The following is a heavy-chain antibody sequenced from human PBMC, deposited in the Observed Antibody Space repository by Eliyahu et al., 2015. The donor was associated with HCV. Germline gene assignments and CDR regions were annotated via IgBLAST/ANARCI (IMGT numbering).Heavy chain of an antibody. D-gene: IGHD7-27*01. Sequence: QVQLQESXPGLVKPSATLSLTCTVXXGSXSSYYWNWIRQPPGKGLEWIGXIYYRGSTNYNPPLKSRVTISVDTSKNQXSLKLSSVTAADTAVYYCARVPGDSYYYGMDVWGQGTTXTVSS. CDR1: XGSXSSYY. V-gene: IGHV4-59*01. CDR2: IYYRGST. J-gene: IGHJ6*02. CDR3: ARVPGDSYYYGMDV.